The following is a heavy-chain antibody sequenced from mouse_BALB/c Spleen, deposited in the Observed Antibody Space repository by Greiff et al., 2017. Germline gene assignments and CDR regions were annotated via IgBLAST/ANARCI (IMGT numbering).Heavy chain of an antibody. D-gene: IGHD2-14*01. V-gene: IGHV5-4*02. CDR2: ISDGGSYT. CDR3: ARDGGYGAMDY. J-gene: IGHJ4*01. CDR1: GFTFSDYY. Sequence: EVKLMESGGGLVKPGGSLKLSCAASGFTFSDYYMYWVRQTPEKRLEWVATISDGGSYTYYPDSVKGRFTISRDNAKNNLYLQMSSLKSEDTAMYYCARDGGYGAMDYWGQGTSVTVSS.